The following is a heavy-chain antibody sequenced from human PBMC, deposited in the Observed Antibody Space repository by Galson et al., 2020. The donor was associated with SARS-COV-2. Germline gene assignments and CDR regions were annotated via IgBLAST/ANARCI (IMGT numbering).Heavy chain of an antibody. CDR1: GFTFSSYG. D-gene: IGHD3-22*01. CDR3: ARDWDYYDSSALDY. J-gene: IGHJ4*02. V-gene: IGHV3-33*01. CDR2: IWYAGSNK. Sequence: QLGESLKISCAASGFTFSSYGMHWVRQAPGKGLEWVAVIWYAGSNKYYADSVKGRFTISRDNSKNTLYLQMNSLRAEDTAVYYCARDWDYYDSSALDYWGQGTLVTVSS.